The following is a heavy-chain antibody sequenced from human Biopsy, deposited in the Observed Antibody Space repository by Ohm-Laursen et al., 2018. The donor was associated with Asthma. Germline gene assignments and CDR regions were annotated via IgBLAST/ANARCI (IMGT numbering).Heavy chain of an antibody. CDR1: EFAVSRDH. CDR3: ARGDGSNWSHYYFDY. D-gene: IGHD4-23*01. J-gene: IGHJ4*02. CDR2: IYSGGTS. Sequence: SLRLSCSASEFAVSRDHMFWVRQAPGKGLEWVSVIYSGGTSHTADSVRGRFTISRDYSKNTLYLQMHSLRAEDTAVYYCARGDGSNWSHYYFDYWGQGTLVTVSS. V-gene: IGHV3-53*01.